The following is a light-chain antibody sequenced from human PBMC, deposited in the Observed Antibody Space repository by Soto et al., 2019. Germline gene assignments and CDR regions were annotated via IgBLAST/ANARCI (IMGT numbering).Light chain of an antibody. CDR3: QQYGSSPRT. CDR1: QSVSSRY. CDR2: GAS. Sequence: DILLTPSPGTLYLSQGETATFSFRASQSVSSRYLACYQQKPGQAPRLLIDGASSRATGIPDRFSGSGSATDFTLIIIILEPEDFAVYYCQQYGSSPRTFGQGTKVEIK. V-gene: IGKV3-20*01. J-gene: IGKJ1*01.